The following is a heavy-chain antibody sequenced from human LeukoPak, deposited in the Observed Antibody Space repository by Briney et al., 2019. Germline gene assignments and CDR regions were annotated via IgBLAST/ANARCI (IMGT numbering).Heavy chain of an antibody. Sequence: GESLKISCKSSGYSFTSYWIGWVRQMPGKGLEWMGIIYPGDSDTRYSPSFQGQVTISADKSISTAYLQWSSLKASDTAMYYCARRSRHILTGYFEYYFDYWGQGTLVTVSS. CDR2: IYPGDSDT. V-gene: IGHV5-51*01. CDR1: GYSFTSYW. CDR3: ARRSRHILTGYFEYYFDY. J-gene: IGHJ4*02. D-gene: IGHD3-9*01.